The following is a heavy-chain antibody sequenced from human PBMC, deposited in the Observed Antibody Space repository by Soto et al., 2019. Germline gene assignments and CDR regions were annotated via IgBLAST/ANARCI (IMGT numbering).Heavy chain of an antibody. V-gene: IGHV6-1*01. CDR2: TYYRSKWYN. Sequence: PXQALSLTSVISGDSVSSNSAACNWIRHSPSRGLEWLGRTYYRSKWYNDYAVSVKSRITINPDTSKNQFSLQLNSVTPEDTAVYYCAEAPWYYYYGMDVWGQGTTVTVSS. J-gene: IGHJ6*02. CDR3: AEAPWYYYYGMDV. CDR1: GDSVSSNSAA.